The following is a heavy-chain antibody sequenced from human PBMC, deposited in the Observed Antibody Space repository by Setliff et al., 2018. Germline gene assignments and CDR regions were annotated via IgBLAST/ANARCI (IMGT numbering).Heavy chain of an antibody. V-gene: IGHV4-4*07. J-gene: IGHJ4*02. Sequence: SETLSLTCTVSGGSISNYYWSWIRQPAGKGLEWIGHIYIGGSANYNPSLKIRVTMSIDTSKNQFSLKLNSVTAADMAVYYCAREVYGDYPTYYFDYWGQGTLVTVSS. D-gene: IGHD4-17*01. CDR2: IYIGGSA. CDR1: GGSISNYY. CDR3: AREVYGDYPTYYFDY.